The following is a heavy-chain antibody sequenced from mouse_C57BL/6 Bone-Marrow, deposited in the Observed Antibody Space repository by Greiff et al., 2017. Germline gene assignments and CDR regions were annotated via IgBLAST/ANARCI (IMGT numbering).Heavy chain of an antibody. CDR3: ARERYYGSSFFDY. D-gene: IGHD1-1*01. CDR1: GYTFTSYW. J-gene: IGHJ2*01. V-gene: IGHV1-55*01. Sequence: QVQLQQSGAELVKPGASVKMSCKASGYTFTSYWITWVKQRPGQGLEWIGDIYPGSGSTNYNEKFKSKATLTVDTSSSTAYMQLSSLTSEDSAVYYCARERYYGSSFFDYWGQGTTLTVSS. CDR2: IYPGSGST.